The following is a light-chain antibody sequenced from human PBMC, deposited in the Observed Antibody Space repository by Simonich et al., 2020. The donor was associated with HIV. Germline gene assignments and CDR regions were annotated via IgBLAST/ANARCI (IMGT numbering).Light chain of an antibody. CDR1: QRVSSN. CDR2: VAS. V-gene: IGKV3-15*01. CDR3: QQYNNWPALT. J-gene: IGKJ4*01. Sequence: ELVMTPSPATLSVSPGERATLPCRASQRVSSNLAWYQPKPAQDPSLLIDVASTRAAAIPARFSASGSGTEFTLTISSLLSEDFAVYYCQQYNNWPALTFGGGTKVEIK.